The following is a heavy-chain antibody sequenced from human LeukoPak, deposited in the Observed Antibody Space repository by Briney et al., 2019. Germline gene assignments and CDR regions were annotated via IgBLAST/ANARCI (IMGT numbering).Heavy chain of an antibody. V-gene: IGHV1-8*02. J-gene: IGHJ3*02. CDR2: MNPNSGNT. D-gene: IGHD3-22*01. Sequence: ASVKVSCKASGYTFTGYYMHWVRQATGQGLEWMGWMNPNSGNTGYAQKFQGRVTMTRNTSISTAYMELSSLRSEDTAVYYCARFENSGSLTTNAFDIWGQGTMVTVSS. CDR3: ARFENSGSLTTNAFDI. CDR1: GYTFTGYY.